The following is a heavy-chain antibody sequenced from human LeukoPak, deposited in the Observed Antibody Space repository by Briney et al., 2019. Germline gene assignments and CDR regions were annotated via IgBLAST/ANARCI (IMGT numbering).Heavy chain of an antibody. CDR2: ISGSGGST. V-gene: IGHV3-23*01. J-gene: IGHJ6*04. CDR3: AKDRTSCYAGCYYYGMDV. Sequence: GGSLRLSCEAPGLTFSAYAMSWVRQAPGKGLEWVPAISGSGGSTYYADSVKGRFTISRDNSKNTLYLQMNSLRAEDTAVYYCAKDRTSCYAGCYYYGMDVWGKGTTVTVSS. CDR1: GLTFSAYA. D-gene: IGHD2-2*01.